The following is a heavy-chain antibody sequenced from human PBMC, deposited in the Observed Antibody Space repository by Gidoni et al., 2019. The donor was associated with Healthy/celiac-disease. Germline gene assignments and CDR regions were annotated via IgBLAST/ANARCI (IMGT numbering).Heavy chain of an antibody. D-gene: IGHD1-26*01. CDR3: AKEWDVDY. Sequence: QVQLAESGGGVVQPGRSRRLSCAASGFTFSSYGMHWVRQAPGKGLAWVAVISYDGSNIYYADSVKGRFTISRDNSKNTLDLQMNSLRAEDTAVYYCAKEWDVDYWGQGTLVTVSS. CDR1: GFTFSSYG. CDR2: ISYDGSNI. J-gene: IGHJ4*02. V-gene: IGHV3-30*18.